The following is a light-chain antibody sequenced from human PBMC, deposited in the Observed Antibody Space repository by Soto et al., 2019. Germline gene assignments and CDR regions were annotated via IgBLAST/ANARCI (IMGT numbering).Light chain of an antibody. Sequence: EIVLTQSPGTLSLSPGERATLSCRASQSVSSSYLAWYQQKPGQAPRLLIHGASSRATGIADRFSGSGSGTDFTLTSSSLEPEDFAVYYCQQYGSSPLYTFGEGTKLEI. CDR2: GAS. CDR1: QSVSSSY. J-gene: IGKJ2*01. CDR3: QQYGSSPLYT. V-gene: IGKV3-20*01.